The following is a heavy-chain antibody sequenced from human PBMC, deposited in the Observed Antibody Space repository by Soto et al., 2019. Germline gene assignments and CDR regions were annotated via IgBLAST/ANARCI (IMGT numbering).Heavy chain of an antibody. CDR3: ARDHSLTGCYY. Sequence: QVQLVESGGGVVQPGRSLRLSCAASGFTFSSYGMHWVRQAPGKGLVWVAVIWYDGSNKYYADSFKGRFTISRDNSKNKQYLLMNSLRAEDTAVYYCARDHSLTGCYYWGRGTLVTVSS. CDR1: GFTFSSYG. V-gene: IGHV3-33*01. CDR2: IWYDGSNK. J-gene: IGHJ4*02. D-gene: IGHD3-9*01.